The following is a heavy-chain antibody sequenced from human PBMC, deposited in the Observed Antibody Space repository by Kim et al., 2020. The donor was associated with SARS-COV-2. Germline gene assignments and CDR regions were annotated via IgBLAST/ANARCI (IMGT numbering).Heavy chain of an antibody. CDR3: AREGLSGSVTDS. CDR2: TSYDESNK. V-gene: IGHV3-30*03. CDR1: GFTFSNYG. J-gene: IGHJ4*02. Sequence: GGSLRLSCAASGFTFSNYGMHWVRQAPGKGLEWVAHTSYDESNKYYVDSVEGRFTISRDNSKNTLYLQMNTLRVDDTAVYYCAREGLSGSVTDSWSQGSRVSVYS. D-gene: IGHD3-10*01.